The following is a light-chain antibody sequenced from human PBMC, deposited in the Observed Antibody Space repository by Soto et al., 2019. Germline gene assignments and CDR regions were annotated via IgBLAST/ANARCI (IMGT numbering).Light chain of an antibody. Sequence: DIQMTQSPSTLSASVGDRVAITCRASQNINDWLAWYQQKPGKAPTLLIYSASSLESGVPSRFSGSGFGTEFTLTISSLQPDDFATYHCQQYNSFGYTFGQGTKLEIK. CDR1: QNINDW. CDR2: SAS. V-gene: IGKV1-5*03. CDR3: QQYNSFGYT. J-gene: IGKJ2*01.